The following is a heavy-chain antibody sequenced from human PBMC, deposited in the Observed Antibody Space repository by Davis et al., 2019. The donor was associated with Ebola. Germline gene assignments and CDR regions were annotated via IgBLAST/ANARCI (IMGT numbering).Heavy chain of an antibody. CDR1: GGSISSTNW. D-gene: IGHD3-22*01. J-gene: IGHJ4*02. Sequence: MPSETLPLTCPFSGGSISSTNWWGWPRQPPGKGREWIGYIYNSGSTYSNPSLKSRVTISVDRSKNQFSLKLSSVTAADTAVYYCARDRLGSGYYYGPFDYWSQGTLVTVSS. V-gene: IGHV4-4*02. CDR3: ARDRLGSGYYYGPFDY. CDR2: IYNSGST.